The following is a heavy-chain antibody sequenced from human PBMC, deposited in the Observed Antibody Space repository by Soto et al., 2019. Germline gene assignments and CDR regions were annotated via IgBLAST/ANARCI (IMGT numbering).Heavy chain of an antibody. Sequence: SETLSLTCTVYGGSISSYYWSWIRQPPGKGLEWIGYIYYSGSTNYNPSLKSRVTISVDTSKNQFSLKLSSVTAADTAVYYCARDLDYWGQGTLVTAPQ. CDR3: ARDLDY. CDR1: GGSISSYY. V-gene: IGHV4-59*01. J-gene: IGHJ4*02. CDR2: IYYSGST.